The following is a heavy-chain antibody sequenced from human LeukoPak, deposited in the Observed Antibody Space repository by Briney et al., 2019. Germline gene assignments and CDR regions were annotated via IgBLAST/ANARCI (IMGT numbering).Heavy chain of an antibody. V-gene: IGHV1-46*01. CDR1: GYTFTSYY. Sequence: ASVKVSCKASGYTFTSYYMHWVRQAPGQGLEWMGIINPSGGSTSYAQKFQGRVTMTRDVSTSTVYMELSSLRSEDTAVYYCASQGGFEYSSSSRFDPWGQGTLVTVSS. CDR3: ASQGGFEYSSSSRFDP. D-gene: IGHD6-6*01. CDR2: INPSGGST. J-gene: IGHJ5*02.